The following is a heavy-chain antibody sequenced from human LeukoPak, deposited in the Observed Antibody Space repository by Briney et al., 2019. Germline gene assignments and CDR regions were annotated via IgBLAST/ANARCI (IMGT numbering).Heavy chain of an antibody. J-gene: IGHJ5*02. CDR2: IIPIFGTA. CDR3: ARAATVTIFGVVPQPDNWFDP. D-gene: IGHD3-3*01. Sequence: SVKVSCKASGYTFSSYAISWVRQAPGQGLEWMGGIIPIFGTANYAQKFQGRVTITADESTSTAYMELSSLRSEDTAVYYCARAATVTIFGVVPQPDNWFDPWGQGTLVTVSS. V-gene: IGHV1-69*13. CDR1: GYTFSSYA.